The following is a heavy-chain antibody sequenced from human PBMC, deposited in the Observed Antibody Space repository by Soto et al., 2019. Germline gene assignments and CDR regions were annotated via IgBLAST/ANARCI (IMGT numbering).Heavy chain of an antibody. V-gene: IGHV4-30-2*06. CDR1: GGSISSGGYS. CDR3: ARVAYGDYAFAH. CDR2: IYHSGST. D-gene: IGHD4-17*01. Sequence: QLQLQESGSGLVKPSQTLSLTCTVSGGSISSGGYSWNWIRQSPGRGLEWIGYIYHSGSTSSNPSLKSRLTILVDRSKNQFSLKLNSATAADTAVYYCARVAYGDYAFAHWGQGTLVTVSS. J-gene: IGHJ4*02.